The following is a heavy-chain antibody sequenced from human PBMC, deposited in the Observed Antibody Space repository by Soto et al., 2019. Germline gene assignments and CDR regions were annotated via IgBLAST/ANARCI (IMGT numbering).Heavy chain of an antibody. CDR1: GFTFDDYA. V-gene: IGHV3-9*01. J-gene: IGHJ6*02. CDR3: AKDTYYDFWSGVTYYYGMDV. CDR2: ISWNSGSI. D-gene: IGHD3-3*01. Sequence: GGSLRLSCAASGFTFDDYAMHWVRQAPGKGLESVSGISWNSGSIGYADSVKGRFTISRDNAKNSLYLQMNSLRAEDTALYYCAKDTYYDFWSGVTYYYGMDVWGQGTTVTVSS.